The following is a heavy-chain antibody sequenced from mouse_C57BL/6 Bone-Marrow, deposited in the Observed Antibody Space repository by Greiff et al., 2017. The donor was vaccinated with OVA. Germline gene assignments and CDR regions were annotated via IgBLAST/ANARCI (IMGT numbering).Heavy chain of an antibody. D-gene: IGHD1-1*01. J-gene: IGHJ1*03. CDR3: AKPYGSYWYFDV. CDR1: GFNIKDYY. Sequence: EVQVVESGAELVKPGASVKLSCTASGFNIKDYYMHWVKQRTEQGLEWIGRIDPEDGETKYAPKFQGKATITADTSSNTAYLQLSSLTSEDTAVYYCAKPYGSYWYFDVWGTGTTVTVSS. V-gene: IGHV14-2*01. CDR2: IDPEDGET.